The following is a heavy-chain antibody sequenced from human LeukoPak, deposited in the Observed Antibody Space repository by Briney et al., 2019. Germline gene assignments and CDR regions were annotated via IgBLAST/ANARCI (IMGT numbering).Heavy chain of an antibody. D-gene: IGHD4-11*01. V-gene: IGHV3-7*01. Sequence: GGSLRLSCAASGFTFSDYWMTWVRQAPGKGLEWVANINQDGSEKYFVDSVKGRFTISRDNAENSLYLQINTLRAEDTALYYCARGLHSFDPWGQGTLVTVSS. J-gene: IGHJ5*02. CDR3: ARGLHSFDP. CDR1: GFTFSDYW. CDR2: INQDGSEK.